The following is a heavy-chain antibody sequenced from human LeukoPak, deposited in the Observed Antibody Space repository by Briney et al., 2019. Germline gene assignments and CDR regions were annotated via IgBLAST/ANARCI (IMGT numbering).Heavy chain of an antibody. CDR1: GGSISSGGYY. Sequence: SQTLSLTCTVSGGSISSGGYYWSWIRQHPGKGLEWIGYIYYSGSTYYNPSLKSRVTISVDTSKNQFSLKLSSVTAADTAVYYCARDVPRDDFDYVQAGGFDPWSQGTLVTVSS. J-gene: IGHJ5*02. D-gene: IGHD4-17*01. CDR2: IYYSGST. V-gene: IGHV4-31*03. CDR3: ARDVPRDDFDYVQAGGFDP.